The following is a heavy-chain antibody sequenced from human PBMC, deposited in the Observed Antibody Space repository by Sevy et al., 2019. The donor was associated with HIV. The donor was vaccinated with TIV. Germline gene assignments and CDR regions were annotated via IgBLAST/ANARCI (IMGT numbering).Heavy chain of an antibody. Sequence: SETLSLTCTVSGGSISSYYWSWIRQPPGKGLEWIGYIYYSGSTNYNPSLKSRVTISVDTSKNQFSLKLSSVTAADTAVYYCARVDPLSDTAIDYWGQGTLVTVSS. V-gene: IGHV4-59*01. CDR2: IYYSGST. CDR3: ARVDPLSDTAIDY. D-gene: IGHD5-18*01. J-gene: IGHJ4*02. CDR1: GGSISSYY.